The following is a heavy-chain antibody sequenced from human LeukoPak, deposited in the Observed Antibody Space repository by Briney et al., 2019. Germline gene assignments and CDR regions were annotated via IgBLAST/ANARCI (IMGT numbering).Heavy chain of an antibody. D-gene: IGHD6-19*01. J-gene: IGHJ5*02. CDR1: GGSISSYY. V-gene: IGHV4-59*01. CDR3: ASHSVAGSHQFDP. CDR2: IYYTGST. Sequence: SETLSLICTVSGGSISSYYWSWLRQPPGKGLEWIGYIYYTGSTNYNPSLKSRVTISVDTSKNQFSLKLSSVTAADTAVYYCASHSVAGSHQFDPWGQGTLVTVSS.